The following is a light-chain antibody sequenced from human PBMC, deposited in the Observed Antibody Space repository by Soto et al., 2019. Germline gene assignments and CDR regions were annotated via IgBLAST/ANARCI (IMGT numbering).Light chain of an antibody. CDR3: QHYSNYPWT. CDR2: KAS. Sequence: DIQMTQSPSTLSASVGDRITITCRASQSITEWLAWYQQKPGKAPKLLIYKASSLQSGVPSRFSGSGFGTEFTLSISSLQPDDFATYYCQHYSNYPWTFSQGTKVEIK. J-gene: IGKJ1*01. V-gene: IGKV1-5*03. CDR1: QSITEW.